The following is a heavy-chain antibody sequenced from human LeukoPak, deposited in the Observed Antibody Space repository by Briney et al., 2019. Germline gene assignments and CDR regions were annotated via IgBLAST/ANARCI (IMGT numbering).Heavy chain of an antibody. CDR2: IYYSAST. CDR3: PRVTDTAMALFDY. D-gene: IGHD5-18*01. CDR1: GGSISSYY. V-gene: IGHV4-59*13. J-gene: IGHJ4*02. Sequence: SETLSLTCTVSGGSISSYYWCWVWKRPAKGLEWVTNIYYSASTNYYPSLKSRVTISVDTSKNQFSLKLRSVTPADTAVYYCPRVTDTAMALFDYWGQGTLVTVSS.